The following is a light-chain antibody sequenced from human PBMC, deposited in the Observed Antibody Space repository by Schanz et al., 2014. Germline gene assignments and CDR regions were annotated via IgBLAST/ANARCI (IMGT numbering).Light chain of an antibody. V-gene: IGKV3-15*01. Sequence: EIVLTQSPGTLSLSPGERATLSCRASQSVSGSYLAWYQQKPGQAPRLLIYGASTRATGIPARFSGSGSGTEFTLTISSLQSEDCAVYYCQQYNNWWTFGQGTKVEIK. J-gene: IGKJ1*01. CDR2: GAS. CDR3: QQYNNWWT. CDR1: QSVSGSY.